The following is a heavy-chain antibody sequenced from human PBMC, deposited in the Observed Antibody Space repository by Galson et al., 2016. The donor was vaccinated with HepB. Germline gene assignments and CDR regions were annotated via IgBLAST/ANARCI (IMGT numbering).Heavy chain of an antibody. J-gene: IGHJ4*02. Sequence: LSLTCTVSGASVSSSDHYWSWIRQPPGKGLEWIGYIYYSGSPYYNPSLKSRVTISVDASKIQFFLKMNSVTAADTAVYYFARIPINFSGFDYWGQGTLVTVSS. CDR2: IYYSGSP. CDR1: GASVSSSDHY. CDR3: ARIPINFSGFDY. V-gene: IGHV4-30-4*01. D-gene: IGHD2-15*01.